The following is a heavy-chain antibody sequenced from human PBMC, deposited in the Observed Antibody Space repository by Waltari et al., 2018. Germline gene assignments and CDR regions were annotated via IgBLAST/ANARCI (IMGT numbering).Heavy chain of an antibody. CDR1: GFTFSSYS. D-gene: IGHD6-13*01. J-gene: IGHJ4*02. Sequence: EVQLVESGGGLVQPGGSLRLSCAASGFTFSSYSMNWVRQAPGKGLEWVSYISSSSSTIYYADSVKGRFTISRDNAKNSLYLQMNSLRAEDTAVYYCARGHEVGPIAAAGTFDYWGQGTLVTVSS. V-gene: IGHV3-48*01. CDR3: ARGHEVGPIAAAGTFDY. CDR2: ISSSSSTI.